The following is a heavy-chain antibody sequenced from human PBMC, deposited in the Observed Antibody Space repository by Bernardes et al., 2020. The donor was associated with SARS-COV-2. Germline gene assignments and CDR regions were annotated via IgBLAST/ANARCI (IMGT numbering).Heavy chain of an antibody. J-gene: IGHJ6*02. V-gene: IGHV3-74*01. Sequence: GGSLRLSCAASGFIISSFCIHWVRQAPGEGLVWVSRIKSDGTDTIYAESVKGRFTISSDRSQNTVYLQMNSLRVDDTAVYYCARKAGHDYGMDVWGQGTTVTVSS. CDR3: ARKAGHDYGMDV. CDR1: GFIISSFC. CDR2: IKSDGTDT.